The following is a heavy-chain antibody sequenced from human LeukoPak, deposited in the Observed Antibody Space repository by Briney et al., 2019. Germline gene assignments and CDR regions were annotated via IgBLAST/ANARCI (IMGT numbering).Heavy chain of an antibody. D-gene: IGHD4-17*01. CDR3: ARVPVWGDYHFDY. V-gene: IGHV1-46*01. Sequence: ASVKVSCKASGGTFSSYAISWVRQAPGQGLEWMGIINPSGGSTSYAQKFQGRVTMTRDTSTSTVYMELSSLRSEDTAVYYCARVPVWGDYHFDYWGQGTLVTVSS. J-gene: IGHJ4*02. CDR2: INPSGGST. CDR1: GGTFSSYA.